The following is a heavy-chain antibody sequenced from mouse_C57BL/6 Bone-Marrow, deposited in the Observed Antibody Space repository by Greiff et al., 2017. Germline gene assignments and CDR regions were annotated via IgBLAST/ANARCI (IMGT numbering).Heavy chain of an antibody. Sequence: VQLQQSGAELVRPGASVKLSCTASGFNIKDDYMHWVKQRTEQGLEWIGRIDPEDGETKYTPKFQDKATITADTSSNTAYMQLSSLTSEDTSVYYYTRSLVYYGTNYWGQGTTLTVSA. CDR3: TRSLVYYGTNY. CDR1: GFNIKDDY. J-gene: IGHJ2*01. V-gene: IGHV14-2*01. CDR2: IDPEDGET. D-gene: IGHD1-1*01.